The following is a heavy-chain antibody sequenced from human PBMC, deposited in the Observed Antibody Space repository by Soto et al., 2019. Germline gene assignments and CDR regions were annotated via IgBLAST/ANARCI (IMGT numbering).Heavy chain of an antibody. CDR3: AKGRTFESRFDY. J-gene: IGHJ4*02. CDR2: IRGSDGTT. V-gene: IGHV3-23*01. CDR1: GFTFSSYA. Sequence: EVQLLESGGALVQPGGSLRLSCAASGFTFSSYAMSWVRQAPRKGLEWVSTIRGSDGTTYYADSVKGRFTISRDNPKNTLYLQMNGLRGEDAAVYYCAKGRTFESRFDYWGQGSLVTVSS.